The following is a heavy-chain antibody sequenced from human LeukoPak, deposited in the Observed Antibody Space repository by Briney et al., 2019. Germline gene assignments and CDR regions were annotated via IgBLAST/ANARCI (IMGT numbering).Heavy chain of an antibody. D-gene: IGHD2-21*01. V-gene: IGHV1-18*01. CDR3: ARASELWWWPPSDSYYFDY. J-gene: IGHJ4*02. CDR1: GYTFTSYG. CDR2: ISAYNGNT. Sequence: ASVKVSCKASGYTFTSYGISWVRQAPGQGLEWMGWISAYNGNTNYAQKLQGRATMTTDTSTSTAYMELRSLRSDDTAVYYCARASELWWWPPSDSYYFDYWGQGTLVTVPS.